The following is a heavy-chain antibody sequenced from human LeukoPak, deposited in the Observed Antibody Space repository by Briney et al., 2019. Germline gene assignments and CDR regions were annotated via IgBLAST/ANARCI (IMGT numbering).Heavy chain of an antibody. Sequence: GGSLRLSCTASGFTFRNYWMHWVRQVPGKGLVWVSRINTDESGITYADSVKGRFSISRDNAKNTLYLQLSSLRAEDTALYDCARDLGYCSGGRCYYYYGMDVWGQGTTVTVSS. CDR1: GFTFRNYW. J-gene: IGHJ6*02. CDR3: ARDLGYCSGGRCYYYYGMDV. CDR2: INTDESGI. D-gene: IGHD2-15*01. V-gene: IGHV3-74*01.